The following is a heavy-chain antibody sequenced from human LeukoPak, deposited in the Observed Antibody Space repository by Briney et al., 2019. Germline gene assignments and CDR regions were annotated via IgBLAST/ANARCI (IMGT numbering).Heavy chain of an antibody. V-gene: IGHV4-61*01. CDR3: ATGETGSTLGGY. J-gene: IGHJ4*02. D-gene: IGHD1-1*01. CDR1: GGSISSGSYY. Sequence: PSETLSLTCTVSGGSISSGSYYWTWIRQPPGKGLEWIGYIYDNGNTNYNPSLKSRVTISVDTSKNQFSLKLTSVIAADTAVYYCATGETGSTLGGYWGRGTLVTVSS. CDR2: IYDNGNT.